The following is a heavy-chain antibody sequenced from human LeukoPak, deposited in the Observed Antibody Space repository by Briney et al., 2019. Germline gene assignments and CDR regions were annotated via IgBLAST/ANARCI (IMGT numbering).Heavy chain of an antibody. D-gene: IGHD4-23*01. J-gene: IGHJ4*02. CDR1: GFSFSSYG. CDR2: IRSDGSNK. Sequence: GGSLRLSCAGSGFSFSSYGMHWVRQAPGKGLEWMAFIRSDGSNKYYADSVKGRFTISRDNSKNTLYLQMNSLRAEDTAVYYCSRAFGTTVENDYWGKGPLVPVSS. CDR3: SRAFGTTVENDY. V-gene: IGHV3-30*02.